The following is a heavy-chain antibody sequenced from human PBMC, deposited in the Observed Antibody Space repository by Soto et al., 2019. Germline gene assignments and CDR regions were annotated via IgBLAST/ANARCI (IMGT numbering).Heavy chain of an antibody. CDR1: GFTFSSYS. CDR3: ARDLISAWSGYSAYYYYGMDV. J-gene: IGHJ6*02. V-gene: IGHV3-48*02. Sequence: PGGSLRLSCAASGFTFSSYSMNWVRQAPGKGLEWVSYISSSSSTIYYADSVKGRFTISRDNAKNSLYLQMNSLRDEDTAVYYFARDLISAWSGYSAYYYYGMDVWGQGTTVTVSS. CDR2: ISSSSSTI. D-gene: IGHD3-3*01.